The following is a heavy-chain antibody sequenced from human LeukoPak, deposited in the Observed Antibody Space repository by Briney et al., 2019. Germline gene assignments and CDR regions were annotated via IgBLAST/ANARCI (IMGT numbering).Heavy chain of an antibody. J-gene: IGHJ4*02. CDR2: ISYDGSNK. CDR3: ARQQLVGGFDY. D-gene: IGHD6-6*01. Sequence: GRSLRLSCAASGFTFSSYAMHWVRQAPGKGLEWVAVISYDGSNKYYADSVKGRFTISRDNSKNTLYLQMNSLRAEDTAVYYCARQQLVGGFDYWGQGTLVTVSS. V-gene: IGHV3-30-3*01. CDR1: GFTFSSYA.